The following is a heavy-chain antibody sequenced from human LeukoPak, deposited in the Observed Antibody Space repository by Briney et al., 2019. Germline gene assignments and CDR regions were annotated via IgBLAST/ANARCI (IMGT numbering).Heavy chain of an antibody. Sequence: PSETLSLTCTVSGYSLSSGFFCDWIRQSPGKGLEWIGSFSHRGGSYHNPSLKSRVTISVDTSKDQFSLKLLSVTAADTAVYYCARAQDFSDSSGPNYLDFWGQGILVTVSS. CDR2: FSHRGGS. D-gene: IGHD3-22*01. CDR1: GYSLSSGFF. V-gene: IGHV4-38-2*02. J-gene: IGHJ4*02. CDR3: ARAQDFSDSSGPNYLDF.